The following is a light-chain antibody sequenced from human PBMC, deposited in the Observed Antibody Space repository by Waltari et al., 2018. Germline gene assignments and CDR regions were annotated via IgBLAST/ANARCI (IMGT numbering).Light chain of an antibody. V-gene: IGKV2-40*01. Sequence: DIVMTQTPLSLPVTPGEPASISCRSSQSLLYTDGYTYLDWYLQKPGQSPQLLIYGGSNRASGVPDRFSGSGSGTDFTLKISKVEAEDVGIYYCMQHKALPFSFGQETKVEIK. CDR2: GGS. J-gene: IGKJ2*03. CDR1: QSLLYTDGYTY. CDR3: MQHKALPFS.